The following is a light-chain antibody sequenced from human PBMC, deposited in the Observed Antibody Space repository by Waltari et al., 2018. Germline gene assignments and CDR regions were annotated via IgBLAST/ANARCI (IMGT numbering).Light chain of an antibody. Sequence: ETVLTQSPVTLSLSPGERATLSCRASQTVNTYLAWYQQQPGTAPRLLIYDTSNRATGIPARFSGSGSGTDFTLTISSLEPEDFAVYYCQQRNSWPLTFGGGTKVEIK. V-gene: IGKV3-11*01. CDR1: QTVNTY. CDR3: QQRNSWPLT. J-gene: IGKJ4*01. CDR2: DTS.